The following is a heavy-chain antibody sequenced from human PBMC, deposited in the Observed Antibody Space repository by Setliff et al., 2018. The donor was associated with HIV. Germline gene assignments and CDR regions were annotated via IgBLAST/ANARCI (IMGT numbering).Heavy chain of an antibody. CDR1: GYSFTNHY. D-gene: IGHD5-12*01. J-gene: IGHJ3*02. Sequence: ASVKVSCKPSGYSFTNHYMHWVRQAPGQGLEWMGVINPTGGSKRNTQKFQGRGAMTRDKTTSAVYMGPRSLRSEDTAVYYCASAGAWQRNALDIWGQGTXXTVSS. V-gene: IGHV1-46*01. CDR3: ASAGAWQRNALDI. CDR2: INPTGGSK.